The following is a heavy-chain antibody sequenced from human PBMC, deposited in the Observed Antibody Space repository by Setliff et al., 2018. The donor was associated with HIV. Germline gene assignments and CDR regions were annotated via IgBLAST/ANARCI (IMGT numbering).Heavy chain of an antibody. D-gene: IGHD2-2*01. CDR3: ARGFDYAQRPPLYYFDY. CDR2: IYNTGST. Sequence: PSETLSLTCAVYGGSFSGYYWSWIRQPPGKGLEWIGYIYNTGSTYHSPSLESRVTISIDTSKNQFSLKLSSVTAADTAVYYCARGFDYAQRPPLYYFDYWGQGTLVTVSS. V-gene: IGHV4-34*09. J-gene: IGHJ4*02. CDR1: GGSFSGYY.